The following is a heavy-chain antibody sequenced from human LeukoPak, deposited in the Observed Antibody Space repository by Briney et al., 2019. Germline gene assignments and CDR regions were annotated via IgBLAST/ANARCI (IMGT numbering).Heavy chain of an antibody. J-gene: IGHJ4*02. CDR2: INHSGST. CDR1: GGSFSGYY. Sequence: PSETLSLTCAVYGGSFSGYYWSWIRQPPGKGLEWIGEINHSGSTNYNPSLKSRVTISVDTSKNQSSLKLSSVTAADTAVYYCARVRGSGYSYGFVKAFDYWGQGTLVTVSS. V-gene: IGHV4-34*01. D-gene: IGHD5-18*01. CDR3: ARVRGSGYSYGFVKAFDY.